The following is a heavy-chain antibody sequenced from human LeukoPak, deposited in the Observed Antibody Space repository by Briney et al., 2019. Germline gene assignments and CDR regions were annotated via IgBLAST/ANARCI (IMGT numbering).Heavy chain of an antibody. Sequence: ASVKVSCKASGYTFTSYGISWVRQAPGQGLEWMGWISAYNGNTNYAQKLQGRVTMTTDTSTSTAYMELRSLRSDDTAVYYCASRGYYGSGSYSIDYWGQGTLVTVSS. D-gene: IGHD3-10*01. V-gene: IGHV1-18*01. CDR2: ISAYNGNT. CDR3: ASRGYYGSGSYSIDY. J-gene: IGHJ4*02. CDR1: GYTFTSYG.